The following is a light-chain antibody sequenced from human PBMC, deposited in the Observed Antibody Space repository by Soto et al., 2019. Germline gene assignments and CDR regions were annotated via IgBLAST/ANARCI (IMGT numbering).Light chain of an antibody. CDR1: QSVNSDH. CDR2: GVS. J-gene: IGKJ2*01. Sequence: EIVLTQSPGTLSLSPGERATLSCRASQSVNSDHLAWYQQKAGQPPRLLIYGVSKRPTGIPDRFSGSGSGTDFSLNISRLEAEDFAVYYCHHYSRSPPYTFGQGTKVEIK. V-gene: IGKV3-20*01. CDR3: HHYSRSPPYT.